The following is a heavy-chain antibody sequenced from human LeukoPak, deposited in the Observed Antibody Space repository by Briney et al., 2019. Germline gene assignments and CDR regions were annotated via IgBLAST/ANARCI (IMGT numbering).Heavy chain of an antibody. V-gene: IGHV3-43*01. CDR1: GXTFDDYT. CDR3: ARDYFGSSGTHYYGMDV. J-gene: IGHJ6*02. CDR2: ISLDAAGT. Sequence: GGSLRLSCATSGXTFDDYTMHWVGQAPGKGLEGVSLISLDAAGTSYADTVTGRFTISRDNSKNSLYLQMDSLRVEDTAFYYCARDYFGSSGTHYYGMDVWGQGTTVTVSS. D-gene: IGHD3-10*01.